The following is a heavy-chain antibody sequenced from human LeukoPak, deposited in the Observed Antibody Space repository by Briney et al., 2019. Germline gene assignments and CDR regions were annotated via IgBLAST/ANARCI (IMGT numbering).Heavy chain of an antibody. D-gene: IGHD2-2*01. Sequence: ASVKVSCKVSGYTLTELSMHWVRQAPGKGLEWMGGFDLEDGETIYAQKFQGRVTMTEDTSTDTAYMELSSLRSEDTAVYYCATAPLGYCSSTSCYSDFDYGGQGTLVSVSS. CDR3: ATAPLGYCSSTSCYSDFDY. CDR1: GYTLTELS. V-gene: IGHV1-24*01. CDR2: FDLEDGET. J-gene: IGHJ4*02.